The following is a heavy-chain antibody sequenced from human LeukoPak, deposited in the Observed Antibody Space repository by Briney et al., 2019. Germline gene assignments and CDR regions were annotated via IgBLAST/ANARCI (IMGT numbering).Heavy chain of an antibody. V-gene: IGHV3-30*18. CDR3: AKEGPEMATMAFDY. D-gene: IGHD5-24*01. Sequence: GGSLRLSCAASGFTFSSYGMHWVRQAPGKGLEWVAVISYDGSNKYYADSVKGRFTISRDNSKNTLYLQMNSLRAEDTTVYYCAKEGPEMATMAFDYWGQGTLVTVSS. CDR2: ISYDGSNK. CDR1: GFTFSSYG. J-gene: IGHJ4*02.